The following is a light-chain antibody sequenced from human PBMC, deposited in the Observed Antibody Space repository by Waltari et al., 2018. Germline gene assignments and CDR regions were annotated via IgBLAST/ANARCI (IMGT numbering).Light chain of an antibody. CDR3: QQYDSYWT. Sequence: DIQMTQSPSTLSASVGDRVTITCRASQRGNSWVAWYQQKPGKAPKLLIFKASNLESGVPSRFSGSGSGTEFTLTISSLQPDDFATYHCQQYDSYWTFGQGTKVEIK. J-gene: IGKJ1*01. CDR1: QRGNSW. CDR2: KAS. V-gene: IGKV1-5*03.